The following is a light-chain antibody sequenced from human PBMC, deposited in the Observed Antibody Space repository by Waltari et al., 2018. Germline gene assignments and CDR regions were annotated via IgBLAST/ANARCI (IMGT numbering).Light chain of an antibody. CDR1: QRVSSY. CDR2: GAS. Sequence: VILTQSPATLSLSPGERATLPCRASQRVSSYLAWYQQKPGQAPRLLIYGASSRATGIPDRFSGSGSGTEFTLTISSLEPEDFAVYYCQKYSSSPLTFGGGTKVEIK. CDR3: QKYSSSPLT. J-gene: IGKJ4*01. V-gene: IGKV3-20*01.